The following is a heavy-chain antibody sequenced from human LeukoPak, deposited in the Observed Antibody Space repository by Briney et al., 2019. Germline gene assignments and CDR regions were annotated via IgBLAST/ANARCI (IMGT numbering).Heavy chain of an antibody. CDR1: GGFFSSEA. CDR3: GRKAGDCGGGSCYSIDY. D-gene: IGHD2-15*01. CDR2: IIPIFGTA. J-gene: IGHJ4*02. Sequence: SVKVSCKAFGGFFSSEAISWVRQAPGQGLEWMGGIIPIFGTANYAQKFQGRVTITTDESTTTAYMEVSSLRSEDTAVYYCGRKAGDCGGGSCYSIDYWGQGTLVTVSS. V-gene: IGHV1-69*05.